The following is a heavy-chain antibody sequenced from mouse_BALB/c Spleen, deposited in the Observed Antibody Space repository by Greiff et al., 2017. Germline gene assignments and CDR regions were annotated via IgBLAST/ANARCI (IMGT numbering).Heavy chain of an antibody. CDR3: ARCYYGNYDYAMDY. CDR2: ISYSGST. J-gene: IGHJ4*01. Sequence: EVKVEESGPGLVKPSQSLSLTCTVTGYSITSDYAWNWIRQFPGNKLEWMGYISYSGSTSYNPSLKSRISITRDTSKNQFFLQLNSVTTEDTATYYCARCYYGNYDYAMDYWGQGTSVTVSS. V-gene: IGHV3-2*02. D-gene: IGHD2-1*01. CDR1: GYSITSDYA.